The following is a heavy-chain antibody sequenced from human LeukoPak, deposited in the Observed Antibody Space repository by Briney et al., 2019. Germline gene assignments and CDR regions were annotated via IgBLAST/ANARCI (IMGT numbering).Heavy chain of an antibody. CDR3: ARQYSSGLYRHFDY. V-gene: IGHV5-51*01. Sequence: GESLKIPCRCSGYSFINYYIGWLRQMPRKGLEWVGVAYPGGCDTRYSPSFQGQVTISADKSTTPVYLQWSSLKASDTAMYYCARQYSSGLYRHFDYWGQGTLVTVSS. CDR1: GYSFINYY. J-gene: IGHJ4*02. CDR2: AYPGGCDT. D-gene: IGHD6-19*01.